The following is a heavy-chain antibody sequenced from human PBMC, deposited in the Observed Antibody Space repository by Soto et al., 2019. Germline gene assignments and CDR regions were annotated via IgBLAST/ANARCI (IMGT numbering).Heavy chain of an antibody. CDR1: GYTFTSYD. CDR3: ARGHAYSDSSGYNDY. Sequence: QVQLVQSGAEVKKPGASVKVSCKASGYTFTSYDINWVRQATGQGLEWMGWLNPNSGNSGSAQKFQGRVTMTRFTSINTAYMELSSLRSEDTAVYFCARGHAYSDSSGYNDYWGQGTLVTVSP. CDR2: LNPNSGNS. D-gene: IGHD3-22*01. J-gene: IGHJ4*02. V-gene: IGHV1-8*01.